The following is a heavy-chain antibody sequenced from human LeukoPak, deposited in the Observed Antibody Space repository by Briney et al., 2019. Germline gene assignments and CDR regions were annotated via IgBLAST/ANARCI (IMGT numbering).Heavy chain of an antibody. V-gene: IGHV3-7*01. CDR1: GFPFSSYW. Sequence: PGGSLRLSCVASGFPFSSYWMTWVRRAPGKGLEWVANIKQDGSKKSYVDSVKGRFTISRDNAKNSLYLQMNSLRAEDTAVYYCAVDYDYWSAYLSGIRMTPKRGGQGTLVTVSS. J-gene: IGHJ4*02. CDR2: IKQDGSKK. CDR3: AVDYDYWSAYLSGIRMTPKR. D-gene: IGHD3-3*01.